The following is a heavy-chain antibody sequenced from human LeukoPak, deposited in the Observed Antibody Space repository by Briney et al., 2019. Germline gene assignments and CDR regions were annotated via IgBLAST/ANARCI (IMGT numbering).Heavy chain of an antibody. V-gene: IGHV5-10-1*01. Sequence: GESLKISCQGSGYSFTTYWISWVRQMPRKGLEWMRRIDPSDSNTNYSPYFQVHVTSSADKSTGTAFLQWSSLQASDTDLYYCARPDCSGGGCYLLFSWGQGTLVTVSS. CDR1: GYSFTTYW. D-gene: IGHD2-15*01. J-gene: IGHJ5*02. CDR3: ARPDCSGGGCYLLFS. CDR2: IDPSDSNT.